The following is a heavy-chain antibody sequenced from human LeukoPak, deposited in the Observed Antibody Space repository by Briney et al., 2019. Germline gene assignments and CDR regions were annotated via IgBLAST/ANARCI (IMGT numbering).Heavy chain of an antibody. J-gene: IGHJ4*02. D-gene: IGHD3-16*01. CDR1: GGSFSGYY. Sequence: SETLSLTCAVYGGSFSGYYWSWIRQPPGKGLEWIGEINHSGSTNYNPSFKRRVTISVDTSKNQFSLKLSSVTAADTAVYYCASLRRGELYSLGYWGQGTLVTVSS. CDR3: ASLRRGELYSLGY. CDR2: INHSGST. V-gene: IGHV4-34*01.